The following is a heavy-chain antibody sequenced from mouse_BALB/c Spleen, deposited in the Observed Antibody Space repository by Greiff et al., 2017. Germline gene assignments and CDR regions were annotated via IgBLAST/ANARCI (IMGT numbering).Heavy chain of an antibody. CDR2: ISSGSSTI. CDR3: ARGYYGNYLYY. Sequence: EVHLVESGGGLVQPGGSRKLSCAASGFTFSSFGMHWVRQAPEKGLEWVASISSGSSTIYYADTVKGRFTISRDNPKNTLFLKMTSLRSEDTAMYYCARGYYGNYLYYWGQGTTLTVSS. V-gene: IGHV5-17*02. CDR1: GFTFSSFG. D-gene: IGHD2-1*01. J-gene: IGHJ2*01.